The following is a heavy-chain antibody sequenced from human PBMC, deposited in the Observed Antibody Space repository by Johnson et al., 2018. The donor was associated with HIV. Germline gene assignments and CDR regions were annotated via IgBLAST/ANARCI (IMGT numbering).Heavy chain of an antibody. V-gene: IGHV3-66*01. CDR2: IYSGGST. CDR3: AREGHGAFDI. J-gene: IGHJ3*02. Sequence: VQLVESGGGLVQPGGSLSLSCTASGFAFVSYAMSWVRQAPGKGLEWVSVIYSGGSTYYADSVKGRFTISRDNSKNTLYLQMNSLRAEDTAVYYCAREGHGAFDIWGQGTMVTVS. CDR1: GFAFVSYA.